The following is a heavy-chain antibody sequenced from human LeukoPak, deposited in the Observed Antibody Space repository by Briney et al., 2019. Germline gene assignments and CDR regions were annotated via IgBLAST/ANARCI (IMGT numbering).Heavy chain of an antibody. Sequence: SVKVSCKASGGTFSSYAISWVRQAPGQGLEWMGGIIPIFGTANYAQKFQGRVTITADESTSTAYMELSSLRSEDTAVYYCAHIAVAGTGYYYYMDVWGKGTTVTVSS. CDR2: IIPIFGTA. CDR3: AHIAVAGTGYYYYMDV. V-gene: IGHV1-69*13. J-gene: IGHJ6*03. D-gene: IGHD6-19*01. CDR1: GGTFSSYA.